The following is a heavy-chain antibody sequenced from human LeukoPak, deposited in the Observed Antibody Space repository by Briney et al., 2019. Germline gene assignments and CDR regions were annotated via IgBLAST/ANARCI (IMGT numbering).Heavy chain of an antibody. CDR1: GGSFSGYY. V-gene: IGHV4-34*01. Sequence: SETLSLTCAVYGGSFSGYYWSWIRQPPGKGLEWIGEINHSGSTNYNPSLKSRVTISVDTFKNQFSLKLSSVTAADTAVYYCARGDTADLFGWFDPWGQGTLVTVSS. J-gene: IGHJ5*02. CDR2: INHSGST. CDR3: ARGDTADLFGWFDP. D-gene: IGHD5-18*01.